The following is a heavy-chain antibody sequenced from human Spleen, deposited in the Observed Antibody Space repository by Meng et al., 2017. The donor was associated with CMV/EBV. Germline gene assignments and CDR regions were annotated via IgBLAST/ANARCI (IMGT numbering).Heavy chain of an antibody. CDR1: RFSFSTYA. CDR2: IKCDGSEK. CDR3: VRVGGGIAARPDYYYGMDV. V-gene: IGHV3-52*01. J-gene: IGHJ6*02. D-gene: IGHD6-6*01. Sequence: GGSLRLSCAVSRFSFSTYAMHWVRQPPGKGLEWVADIKCDGSEKYYVDSVKGRLTISRDNAKNSLYLQVNSLRAEDMTVYYCVRVGGGIAARPDYYYGMDVWGQGTTVTVSS.